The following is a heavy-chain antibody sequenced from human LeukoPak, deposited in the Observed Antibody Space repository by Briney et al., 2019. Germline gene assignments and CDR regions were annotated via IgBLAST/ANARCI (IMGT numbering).Heavy chain of an antibody. V-gene: IGHV3-30*19. CDR2: ISYDGSNK. D-gene: IGHD1-26*01. CDR1: GFTFSSYG. J-gene: IGHJ4*02. Sequence: GGSLRLSCAASGFTFSSYGMHWVRQAPGKGLEWVAVISYDGSNKYYVDSVKGRFTISRDNSKNTLYLQMNSLRAEDTAVYYCAYLGIADYWGQGTLVTVSS. CDR3: AYLGIADY.